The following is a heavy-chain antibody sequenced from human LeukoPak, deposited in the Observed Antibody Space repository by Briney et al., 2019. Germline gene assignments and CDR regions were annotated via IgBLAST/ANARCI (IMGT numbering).Heavy chain of an antibody. CDR2: MNPNSGNT. CDR3: ARGVRLLSSRRRFDP. Sequence: ASVKVSCKASGYTFTSYDIDWVRQATGQGLEWMGWMNPNSGNTGYAQKFQGRVTMTRNTSISTAYMELSSLRSEDTAVYYCARGVRLLSSRRRFDPWGQGTLVTVSS. J-gene: IGHJ5*02. CDR1: GYTFTSYD. D-gene: IGHD2-2*01. V-gene: IGHV1-8*01.